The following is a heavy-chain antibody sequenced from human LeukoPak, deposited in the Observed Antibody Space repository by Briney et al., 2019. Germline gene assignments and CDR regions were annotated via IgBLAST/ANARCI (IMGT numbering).Heavy chain of an antibody. CDR3: ARSIGYCSSTTCPNRYFDH. D-gene: IGHD2-2*01. CDR1: GFTFSSSW. Sequence: GGSLRLSCAASGFTFSSSWMTWVRQAPGKGLEWVANIKQDGSETYYVDSVKGRFTISRDNAKNSLYLQMNSLRAEDTAVYYCARSIGYCSSTTCPNRYFDHWGQGTLVTVSS. CDR2: IKQDGSET. J-gene: IGHJ4*02. V-gene: IGHV3-7*03.